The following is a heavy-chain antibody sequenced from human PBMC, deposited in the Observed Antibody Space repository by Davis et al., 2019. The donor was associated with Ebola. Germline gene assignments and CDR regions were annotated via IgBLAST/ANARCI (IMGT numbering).Heavy chain of an antibody. CDR1: GGFISSGGYS. Sequence: SETLSLTCAVSGGFISSGGYSWSWIRQPPGKGLEWIGYYYYTGSTYYNPSLKSRVTISVDTSKNQFSLKLSSVTAADTAVYYCARDSGRYYDSSGYLNWFDPWGQGTLVTVSS. V-gene: IGHV4-61*08. CDR2: YYYTGST. D-gene: IGHD3-22*01. CDR3: ARDSGRYYDSSGYLNWFDP. J-gene: IGHJ5*02.